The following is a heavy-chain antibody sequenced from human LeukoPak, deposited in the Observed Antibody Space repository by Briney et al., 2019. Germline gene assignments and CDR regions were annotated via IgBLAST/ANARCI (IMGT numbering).Heavy chain of an antibody. Sequence: GGSLRLSCAASGFTFSHFWMSWVRQAPGKGREWVAYIKKTGSETYYVDSVKGRLTITRDNTRNSLFLQMYSLRAEDTAVYFCAREDGYCSGGNCYSYFDSWGQGTLVTVSS. CDR1: GFTFSHFW. D-gene: IGHD2-15*01. CDR2: IKKTGSET. CDR3: AREDGYCSGGNCYSYFDS. V-gene: IGHV3-7*01. J-gene: IGHJ4*02.